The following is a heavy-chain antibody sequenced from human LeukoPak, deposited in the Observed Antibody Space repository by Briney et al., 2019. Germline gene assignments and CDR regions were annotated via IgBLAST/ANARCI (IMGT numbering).Heavy chain of an antibody. CDR3: ADDFWSGYPPPGV. CDR2: IYYSGST. CDR1: GGSISSGGYF. Sequence: PSETLSLTCTVSGGSISSGGYFWSWIRQHPGKGLEWIGYIYYSGSTYYNPSLKSRVTISVDTSKNQFSLKLSSVTAADTAVYYCADDFWSGYPPPGVWGKGTTVTVSS. V-gene: IGHV4-31*03. J-gene: IGHJ6*04. D-gene: IGHD3-3*01.